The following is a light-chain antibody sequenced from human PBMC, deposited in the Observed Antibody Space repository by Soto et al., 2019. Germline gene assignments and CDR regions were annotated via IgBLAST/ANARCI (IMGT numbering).Light chain of an antibody. V-gene: IGKV1D-12*01. CDR2: AAS. J-gene: IGKJ2*01. CDR1: QGISSW. CDR3: QQTNISPYT. Sequence: DIQMTQSPSSVSASVGDRVTFTCRASQGISSWLAWYQQKPGKAPKLLIYAASTLQGAVPSRFSGRGSGTDFSLTISSLQPEDYATYYCQQTNISPYTFGQGTKVDI.